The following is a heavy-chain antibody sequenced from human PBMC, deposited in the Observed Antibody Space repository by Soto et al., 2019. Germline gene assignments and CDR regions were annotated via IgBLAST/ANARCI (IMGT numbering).Heavy chain of an antibody. CDR3: ARQIYDADTGPNFQYYFDS. CDR2: IDPSDSQT. CDR1: GYSFAGCW. J-gene: IGHJ4*02. V-gene: IGHV5-10-1*01. Sequence: VESLKISCKGSGYSFAGCWITWVRQKPGKGLEWMGRIDPSDSQTYYSPSFRGHVTISVTKSITTVFLQWSSLRASDTAMYYCARQIYDADTGPNFQYYFDSWGPANLVTFLS. D-gene: IGHD5-18*01.